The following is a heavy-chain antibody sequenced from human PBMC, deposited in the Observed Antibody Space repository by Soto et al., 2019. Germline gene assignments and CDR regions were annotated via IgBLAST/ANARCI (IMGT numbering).Heavy chain of an antibody. CDR2: INHSGST. Sequence: SETLSLTCAVYGGSFSGYYWSWIRQPPGKGLEWIGEINHSGSTNYNPSLKSRFTISVDTSKNQFSLKLSSVTAADTAVYYCATRRYYYGSGSYYYFDYWGQGTLVTVSS. CDR3: ATRRYYYGSGSYYYFDY. D-gene: IGHD3-10*01. J-gene: IGHJ4*02. CDR1: GGSFSGYY. V-gene: IGHV4-34*01.